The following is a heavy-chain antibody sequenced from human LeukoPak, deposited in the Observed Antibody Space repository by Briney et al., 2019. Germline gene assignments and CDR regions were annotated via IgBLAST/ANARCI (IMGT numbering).Heavy chain of an antibody. V-gene: IGHV4-30-4*02. CDR2: IYYSGST. J-gene: IGHJ6*04. CDR3: ARAGGYDILDGMDV. CDR1: GGSISSGDYY. D-gene: IGHD3-9*01. Sequence: SETLSLTCTVSGGSISSGDYYWSWIRQPPGKGLEWIGYIYYSGSTYYNPSLKSRVTISVDTSKNQISLKLSSVTAADTAVYYCARAGGYDILDGMDVWGKGTTVTVSS.